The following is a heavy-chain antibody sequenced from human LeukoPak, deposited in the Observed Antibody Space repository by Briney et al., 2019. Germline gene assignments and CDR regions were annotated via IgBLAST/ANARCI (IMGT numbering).Heavy chain of an antibody. CDR2: ISSSSSTI. V-gene: IGHV3-48*01. CDR3: ARGATYYDSSGYGY. Sequence: GGSLRLSCAASGFTFSSYSMNWVRQAPGKGLEWVSYISSSSSTIYYADSVKGRFTISRDNAKNSLYLQMNSLRAEDTAVYYCARGATYYDSSGYGYWGQGTLVTVSS. CDR1: GFTFSSYS. J-gene: IGHJ4*02. D-gene: IGHD3-22*01.